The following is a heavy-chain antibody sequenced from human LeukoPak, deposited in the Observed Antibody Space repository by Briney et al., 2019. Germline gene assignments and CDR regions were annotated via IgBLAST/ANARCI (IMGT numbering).Heavy chain of an antibody. CDR1: GDRFTAYY. J-gene: IGHJ4*02. CDR2: INPNSGDT. CDR3: ARDYYYGSATYNPTCEC. Sequence: ASVKVSCKASGDRFTAYYMRWVRLAPGQGLEWMGWINPNSGDTNYAQKFQGRVTMTRDTSISTAYMELRSLGSDDTAVYYCARDYYYGSATYNPTCECWGQGNQVTVSS. V-gene: IGHV1-2*02. D-gene: IGHD3-10*01.